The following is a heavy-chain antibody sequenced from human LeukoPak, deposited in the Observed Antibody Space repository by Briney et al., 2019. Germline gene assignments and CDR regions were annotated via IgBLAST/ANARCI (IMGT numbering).Heavy chain of an antibody. CDR2: ISSSGSTI. J-gene: IGHJ4*02. V-gene: IGHV3-48*03. Sequence: GGSLRLSCAASGFTFSSYEMNWVRQAPGKGLEWVSYISSSGSTIYYADSVKGRFTISRDSAKNSLYLQMNSLRAEDTAVYYCASVLYQPYDYWGQGTLVTVSS. CDR3: ASVLYQPYDY. D-gene: IGHD2-2*01. CDR1: GFTFSSYE.